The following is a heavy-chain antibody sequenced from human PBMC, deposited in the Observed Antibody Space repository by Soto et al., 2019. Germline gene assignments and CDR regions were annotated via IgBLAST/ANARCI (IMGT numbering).Heavy chain of an antibody. CDR3: ARDLRSGSFWFDP. V-gene: IGHV3-30-3*01. D-gene: IGHD3-10*01. CDR2: ISYDGSNK. J-gene: IGHJ5*02. CDR1: GFTFSSYA. Sequence: QVQVVESGGGVVQPGRSLRLSCAASGFTFSSYAMHWVRQAPGKGLEWVAVISYDGSNKYYADSVKGRFTISRDNSKNTLYLQMNSLRAEDTAVYYCARDLRSGSFWFDPWGQGTLVTVSS.